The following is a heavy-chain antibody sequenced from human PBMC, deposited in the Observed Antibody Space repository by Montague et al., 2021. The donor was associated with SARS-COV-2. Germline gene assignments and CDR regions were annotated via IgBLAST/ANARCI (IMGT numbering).Heavy chain of an antibody. CDR3: ARGVLRYFDWTSPFDY. D-gene: IGHD3-9*01. J-gene: IGHJ4*02. V-gene: IGHV4-61*02. CDR1: GGSISSGSYY. CDR2: IYTSGST. Sequence: TLSLTCTVSGGSISSGSYYWSWIRQPAGKGLEWIGRIYTSGSTNYNPSLKSRVTISVDTSKNQFSLKLSSVTAAVTAVYYCARGVLRYFDWTSPFDYWGQGTLVTVSS.